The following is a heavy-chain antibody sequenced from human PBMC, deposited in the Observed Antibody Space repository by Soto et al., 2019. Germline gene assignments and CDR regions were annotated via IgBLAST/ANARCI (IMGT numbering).Heavy chain of an antibody. D-gene: IGHD2-21*01. J-gene: IGHJ1*01. CDR3: ATTNCGGDCYPPEYFQH. Sequence: PGGSLRLSFAASGFTVSSNYMGWVRQAPGKGLEWVSVIYSGGSTYYADSVKGRFTISRHNSKNTLYLQMNSLRAEDTAVYYCATTNCGGDCYPPEYFQHWGQGTLVTVSS. V-gene: IGHV3-53*04. CDR1: GFTVSSNY. CDR2: IYSGGST.